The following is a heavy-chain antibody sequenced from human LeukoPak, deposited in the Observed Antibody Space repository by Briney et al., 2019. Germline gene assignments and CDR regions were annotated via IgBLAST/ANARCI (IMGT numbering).Heavy chain of an antibody. CDR1: GGSISSSSYY. CDR3: ARGSWGSYSSWYSY. D-gene: IGHD6-13*01. V-gene: IGHV4-39*07. CDR2: IYYSGST. Sequence: SETLSLTCTVSGGSISSSSYYWGWIRQPPGKGLEWIGSIYYSGSTYYNPSLKSRVTISVDTSKNQFSLKLSSVTAADTAVYYCARGSWGSYSSWYSYWGQGTLVTVSS. J-gene: IGHJ4*02.